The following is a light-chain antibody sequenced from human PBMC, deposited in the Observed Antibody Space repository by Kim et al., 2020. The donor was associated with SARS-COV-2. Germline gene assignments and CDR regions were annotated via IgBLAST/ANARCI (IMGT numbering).Light chain of an antibody. J-gene: IGLJ1*01. Sequence: QSITISCTGSSSDVGGYDYVSWYQQHPGKAPQLMIYDVRERPSGVSNRFSGSKSGNTASLTISGLLPEDEADYYCFSYTTSGTYVFGSATKVTVL. CDR2: DVR. CDR3: FSYTTSGTYV. V-gene: IGLV2-14*03. CDR1: SSDVGGYDY.